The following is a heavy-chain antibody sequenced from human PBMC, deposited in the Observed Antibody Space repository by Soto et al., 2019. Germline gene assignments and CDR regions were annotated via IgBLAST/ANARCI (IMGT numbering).Heavy chain of an antibody. CDR3: ARHRLLYGVKAHYYYYYMDV. CDR1: GGSISSYY. D-gene: IGHD4-17*01. CDR2: IYYSGST. J-gene: IGHJ6*03. Sequence: SETLSLTCTVSGGSISSYYWSWIRQPPGKGLEWIGYIYYSGSTNYNPSLKSRVTISVDTSKNQFSLKLSSVTAADTAVYYCARHRLLYGVKAHYYYYYMDVWGKGTTVTVSS. V-gene: IGHV4-59*08.